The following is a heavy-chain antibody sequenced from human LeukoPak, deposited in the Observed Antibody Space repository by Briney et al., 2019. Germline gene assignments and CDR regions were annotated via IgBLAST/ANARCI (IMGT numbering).Heavy chain of an antibody. Sequence: GGSLRLSCAASGFTFSSYGMHWVRQAPGKGLEWVAVIWYDGSNKYYADSVKGRFTISRDNSKNTLYLQMNSPRAEDTAVYYCARDWYSSSWYQYYFDYWGQGTLVTVSS. V-gene: IGHV3-33*01. J-gene: IGHJ4*02. CDR1: GFTFSSYG. CDR3: ARDWYSSSWYQYYFDY. CDR2: IWYDGSNK. D-gene: IGHD6-13*01.